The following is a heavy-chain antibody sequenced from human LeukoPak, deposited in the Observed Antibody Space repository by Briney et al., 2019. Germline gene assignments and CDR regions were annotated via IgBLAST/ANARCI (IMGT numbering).Heavy chain of an antibody. D-gene: IGHD3-10*01. CDR2: ISSDGDST. J-gene: IGHJ5*02. CDR3: VRSSASSGPNCFDP. Sequence: GSLRLSCSASGFTFSTYAMHWVRQAPGKGLEYASAISSDGDSTYNADSVKGRFTISRDNSKNTLYLQMSSLRTEDTAVYYCVRSSASSGPNCFDPWGEGTLVSVSS. CDR1: GFTFSTYA. V-gene: IGHV3-64D*09.